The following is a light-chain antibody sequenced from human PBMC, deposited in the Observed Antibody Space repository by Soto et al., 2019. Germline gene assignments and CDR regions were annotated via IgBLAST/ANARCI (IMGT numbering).Light chain of an antibody. V-gene: IGLV2-23*03. Sequence: QSALTQPASVSGSPGQSITISCTGTSSDVGSYNLVSWYQQHPGKAPKLMIYEGSKRPSGVSNRFSGSKSGNTASLTISGRPAEDEADYYCCSYAGSSTFGVVFGGGTQLTVL. J-gene: IGLJ2*01. CDR2: EGS. CDR1: SSDVGSYNL. CDR3: CSYAGSSTFGVV.